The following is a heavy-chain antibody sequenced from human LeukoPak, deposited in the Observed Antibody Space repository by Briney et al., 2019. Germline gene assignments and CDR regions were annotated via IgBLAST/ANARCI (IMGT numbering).Heavy chain of an antibody. Sequence: GGSLTLSCAASGYTFSDFSVSWVRQAPGKGLEWVSSISVRSNYRYYADSVRGRFTISRDDARDSLFLQMNSLRAEDTAVYFCVRLRRNSDRSGYYCYYDYWGQGTLVTVSS. J-gene: IGHJ4*02. V-gene: IGHV3-21*01. CDR3: VRLRRNSDRSGYYCYYDY. D-gene: IGHD3-22*01. CDR1: GYTFSDFS. CDR2: ISVRSNYR.